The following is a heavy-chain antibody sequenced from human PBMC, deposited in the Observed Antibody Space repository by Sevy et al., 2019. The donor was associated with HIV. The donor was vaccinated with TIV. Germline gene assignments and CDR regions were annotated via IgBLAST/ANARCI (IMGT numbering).Heavy chain of an antibody. D-gene: IGHD2-2*02. CDR3: AKAGVVVPAAIRTDLDY. J-gene: IGHJ4*02. CDR1: GFTFSSYA. CDR2: ISGSGGST. Sequence: GGSLRLSCAASGFTFSSYAMSWVRQAPGKGLEWVSAISGSGGSTYYADSVKGRFTISRDNSKNTLYLQMNSLRAEDTAVYCCAKAGVVVPAAIRTDLDYWGQGTLVTVSS. V-gene: IGHV3-23*01.